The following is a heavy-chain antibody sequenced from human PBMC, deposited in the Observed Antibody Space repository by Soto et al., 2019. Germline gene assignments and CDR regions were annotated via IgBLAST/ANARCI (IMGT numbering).Heavy chain of an antibody. CDR1: GFTVSSNY. CDR2: IYSGGST. J-gene: IGHJ4*02. D-gene: IGHD6-19*01. Sequence: PGGSLRLSCAVSGFTVSSNYMSWVRQAPGKGLEWVSVIYSGGSTYYADSVKGRFSISRDNFKNTLYLQMNSLRAEDTAVYYCARDPQWPGDYWGQGTLVTVSS. V-gene: IGHV3-66*01. CDR3: ARDPQWPGDY.